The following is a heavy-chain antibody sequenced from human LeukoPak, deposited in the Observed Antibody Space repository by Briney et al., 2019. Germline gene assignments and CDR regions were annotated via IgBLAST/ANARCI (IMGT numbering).Heavy chain of an antibody. CDR3: AREWGLIAVAGGPGY. Sequence: GGFLRLSCVASGFTFSKYGMHWVRQAPGKGLQWLAIIWYDGHNNYYADSVKGRFTISRDNSKNTLFLEMNDLKAEDTAVYYCAREWGLIAVAGGPGYWGQGTLVTVSS. V-gene: IGHV3-33*01. CDR2: IWYDGHNN. J-gene: IGHJ4*02. D-gene: IGHD2-21*01. CDR1: GFTFSKYG.